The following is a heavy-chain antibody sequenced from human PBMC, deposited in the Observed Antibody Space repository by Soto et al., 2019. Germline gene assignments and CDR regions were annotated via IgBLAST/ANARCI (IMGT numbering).Heavy chain of an antibody. Sequence: GSLRLGCAASGXTFSSYRMNWARQAPGKGLEWVSSIRGVDNNKYYAASVKGLFNISRDNANNSLFLHLSGLKADQTAFYSWARDRARGALPQYGMDVWGQGTTGTVSS. D-gene: IGHD1-26*01. CDR1: GXTFSSYR. V-gene: IGHV3-21*01. CDR2: IRGVDNNK. CDR3: ARDRARGALPQYGMDV. J-gene: IGHJ6*02.